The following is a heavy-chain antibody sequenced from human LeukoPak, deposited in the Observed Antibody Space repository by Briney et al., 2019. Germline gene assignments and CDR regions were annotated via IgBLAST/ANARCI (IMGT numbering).Heavy chain of an antibody. CDR3: ARRIVVVPAAILSHFDY. J-gene: IGHJ4*02. V-gene: IGHV4-30-2*01. CDR1: GGSISSGGYS. CDR2: IYHSGST. D-gene: IGHD2-2*02. Sequence: SETLSLTCAVSGGSISSGGYSWSWIRQPPGKGLEWIGYIYHSGSTYYNPSLKSRVTISVDTSKNQFSLRLSSVTAADTAVYYCARRIVVVPAAILSHFDYWGQGTLVTVSS.